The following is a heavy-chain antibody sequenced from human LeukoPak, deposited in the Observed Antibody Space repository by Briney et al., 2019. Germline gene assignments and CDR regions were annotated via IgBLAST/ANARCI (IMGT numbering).Heavy chain of an antibody. CDR3: ARARGNNYGFFDY. Sequence: GGSLRLSCAASGFTFSSYWMHWVRQAPGKGLVWVSRINSDGSRTNYADSVKGRFTISIDNAKNTLFLQMDSLRAEDTAVYYSARARGNNYGFFDYWGQGIMVTVSS. CDR1: GFTFSSYW. J-gene: IGHJ4*02. D-gene: IGHD5-18*01. CDR2: INSDGSRT. V-gene: IGHV3-74*01.